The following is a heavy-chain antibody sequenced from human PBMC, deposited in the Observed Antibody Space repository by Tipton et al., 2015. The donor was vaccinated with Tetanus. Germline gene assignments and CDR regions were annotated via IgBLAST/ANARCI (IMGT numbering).Heavy chain of an antibody. V-gene: IGHV3-15*07. CDR2: IKSKTDGGTT. D-gene: IGHD1-26*01. CDR3: TTSGIVGSGSRVDY. CDR1: GLFFHNAW. Sequence: SLRLSCTTSGLFFHNAWMNWVRQAPGKGLEWVGRIKSKTDGGTTDYAARVKDRFSISRDDSKNTLFLLMNSLKTEDTAVCYCTTSGIVGSGSRVDYWGRGALVTVTS. J-gene: IGHJ4*02.